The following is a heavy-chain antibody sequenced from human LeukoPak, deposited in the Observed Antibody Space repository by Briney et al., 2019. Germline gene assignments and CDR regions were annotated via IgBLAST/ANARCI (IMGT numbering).Heavy chain of an antibody. J-gene: IGHJ4*02. Sequence: ASVKVSCKASGYTFTGYHMHWVRQAPGQGLEWMGRINPNSGDTNYAQKFQGWVTMTRDTSISTAYMELSRLRSDDTAVYYCARGARGEGSSSWPFDYWGQGTLVTVSS. D-gene: IGHD6-13*01. CDR1: GYTFTGYH. CDR3: ARGARGEGSSSWPFDY. CDR2: INPNSGDT. V-gene: IGHV1-2*04.